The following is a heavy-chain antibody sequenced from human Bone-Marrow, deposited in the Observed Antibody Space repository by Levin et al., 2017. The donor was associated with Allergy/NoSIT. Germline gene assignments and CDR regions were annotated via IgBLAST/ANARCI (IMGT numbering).Heavy chain of an antibody. D-gene: IGHD3-10*01. CDR2: IGSSGTVI. Sequence: SGGSLRLSCAASGFSFGDADMSWIRQRPGQGLEWVSHIGSSGTVIYHAESVRGRFTISRDNMKNSLFLQMNSLRADDTAVYYCASSSMVVTYYDSGSDKSYHVPWGQGTLVTVSS. CDR1: GFSFGDAD. J-gene: IGHJ5*02. CDR3: ASSSMVVTYYDSGSDKSYHVP. V-gene: IGHV3-11*01.